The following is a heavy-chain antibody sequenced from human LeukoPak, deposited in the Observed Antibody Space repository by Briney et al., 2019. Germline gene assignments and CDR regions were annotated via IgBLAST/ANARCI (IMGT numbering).Heavy chain of an antibody. V-gene: IGHV4-34*01. D-gene: IGHD3-22*01. CDR3: ASGTYYYGSSGYYN. Sequence: PSETLSLTCAVYGGSFSGYYWSWIRQPPGKGLEWIGEINHSGSTNYNPSLKSRVTISVDTSKNQFSPKLSSVTAADTAVYYCASGTYYYGSSGYYNWGQGTLVTVSS. CDR2: INHSGST. J-gene: IGHJ4*02. CDR1: GGSFSGYY.